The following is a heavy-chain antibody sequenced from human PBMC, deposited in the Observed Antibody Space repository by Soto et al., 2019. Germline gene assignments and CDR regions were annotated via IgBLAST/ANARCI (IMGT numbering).Heavy chain of an antibody. D-gene: IGHD2-2*01. V-gene: IGHV1-18*01. CDR3: AIRVGYCSSTSCSNWFDP. Sequence: GASVKVSCKASGYTFTSYGISWVRQAPGQGLEWMGWISAYNGNTNYAQKLQGRVTMTTDTSTSTAYMELRSLRSDDTAVYYCAIRVGYCSSTSCSNWFDPWGQGTLVTVSS. J-gene: IGHJ5*02. CDR2: ISAYNGNT. CDR1: GYTFTSYG.